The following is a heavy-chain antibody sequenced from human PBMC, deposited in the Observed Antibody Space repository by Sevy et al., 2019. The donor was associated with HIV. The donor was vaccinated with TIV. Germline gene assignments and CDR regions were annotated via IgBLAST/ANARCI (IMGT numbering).Heavy chain of an antibody. CDR1: GFTFSSYW. V-gene: IGHV3-74*01. CDR2: IYSDGSST. Sequence: GGSLRLSCAASGFTFSSYWMHWVRQAPGKGLVWVSRIYSDGSSTGYADSVKGRFTISRDNAKNTLYLQMNSLRAEDTAVYYCARDGEHAFDIWGQGTMVTVSS. CDR3: ARDGEHAFDI. J-gene: IGHJ3*02. D-gene: IGHD7-27*01.